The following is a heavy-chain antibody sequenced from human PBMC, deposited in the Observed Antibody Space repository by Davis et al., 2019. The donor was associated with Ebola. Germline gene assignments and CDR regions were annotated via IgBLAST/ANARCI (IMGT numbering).Heavy chain of an antibody. D-gene: IGHD3-16*01. CDR1: GGSISSYY. V-gene: IGHV4-4*07. CDR3: ARTPSRGGFDY. CDR2: IYHNGNS. J-gene: IGHJ4*02. Sequence: SETLSLTCTVSGGSISSYYWSWIRQPAGKGLEWIGSIYHNGNSYYNPSLKSRVTISVDTSKNQFSLNLRSVTAADTAVYFCARTPSRGGFDYWGQGALVTVSS.